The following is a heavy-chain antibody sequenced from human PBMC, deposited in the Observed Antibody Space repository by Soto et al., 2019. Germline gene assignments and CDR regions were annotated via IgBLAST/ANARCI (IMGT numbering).Heavy chain of an antibody. D-gene: IGHD3-22*01. CDR2: IIPIFGTA. CDR1: GGTFSSYA. V-gene: IGHV1-69*01. Sequence: QVQLVQSGAEVQKPGSSVKVSCKASGGTFSSYAISWVRQAPGQGLEWMGGIIPIFGTANYAQKFQGRVTITADESTSTAYMELSSLRSEDTAVYYCARWSGLYYYDRDYYFDYWGQGTLVTVSS. J-gene: IGHJ4*02. CDR3: ARWSGLYYYDRDYYFDY.